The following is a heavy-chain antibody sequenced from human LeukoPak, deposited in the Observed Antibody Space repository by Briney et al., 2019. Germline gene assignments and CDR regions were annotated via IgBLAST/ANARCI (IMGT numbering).Heavy chain of an antibody. D-gene: IGHD5-12*01. CDR1: GFTFDDYA. CDR3: AKGRGYSGYDGMDV. CDR2: ISWNSGSI. Sequence: GGSLRLSCAASGFTFDDYAMHWVRQAPGKGLEWVSGISWNSGSIGYADSVKGRFTISRDNAKNSLYLQMNSLRAEDTALYYCAKGRGYSGYDGMDVWGQGTTVTVSS. V-gene: IGHV3-9*01. J-gene: IGHJ6*02.